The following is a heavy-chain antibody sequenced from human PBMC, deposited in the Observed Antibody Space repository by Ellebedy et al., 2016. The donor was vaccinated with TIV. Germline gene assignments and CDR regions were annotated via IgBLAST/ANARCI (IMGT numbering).Heavy chain of an antibody. V-gene: IGHV4-61*02. J-gene: IGHJ4*02. Sequence: SETLSLTCTVSGGSISSSSYYWSWIRQPAGKGLEWIGRIYTSGSTNYNPSLKSRVTMSVDTSKNQFSLKLSSVTAADTAVYYCARGGTERPGGVAYPYWGQGTLVTVSS. CDR1: GGSISSSSYY. D-gene: IGHD3-16*01. CDR3: ARGGTERPGGVAYPY. CDR2: IYTSGST.